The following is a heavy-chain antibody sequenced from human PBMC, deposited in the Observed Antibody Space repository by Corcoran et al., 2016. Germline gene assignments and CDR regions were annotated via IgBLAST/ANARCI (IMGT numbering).Heavy chain of an antibody. V-gene: IGHV3-23*01. Sequence: EVQLLESGGGLVQPGGSLRLSCAASGFTFSSYAMSWVRQAPGKGLEWVSAISGSGGSTYYADSVKGRFTISRDNSKNTLYLQLNSLRAEDTAVYYCAEGSSPAVGAAFDYWGQGTLVTVSS. D-gene: IGHD1-26*01. CDR3: AEGSSPAVGAAFDY. J-gene: IGHJ4*02. CDR2: ISGSGGST. CDR1: GFTFSSYA.